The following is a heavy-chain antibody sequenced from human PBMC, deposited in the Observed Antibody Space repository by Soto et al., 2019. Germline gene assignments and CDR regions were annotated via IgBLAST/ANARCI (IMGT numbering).Heavy chain of an antibody. CDR2: IYYTGST. Sequence: QVQLQESGPGPVKPSQTLSLSCSVSGGSISSGDYYWSWIRQPPGKGLEWIGYIYYTGSTYYNPSLKSRVTRSVDTSKNPFSLNLSSVTAADTAVYYCARVGYCSGDTCYLAWFDPWGQGTLVTVSS. D-gene: IGHD2-15*01. J-gene: IGHJ5*02. V-gene: IGHV4-30-4*01. CDR1: GGSISSGDYY. CDR3: ARVGYCSGDTCYLAWFDP.